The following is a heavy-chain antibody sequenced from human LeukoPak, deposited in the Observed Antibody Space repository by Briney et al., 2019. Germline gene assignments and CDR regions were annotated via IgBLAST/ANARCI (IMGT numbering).Heavy chain of an antibody. Sequence: GGSLRLSCAASGFTFSSYAMSWVRQAPGKGLEWVGRIKNKVDGGTTDYAAPVKGRFTISRDDSKNTVYLQMNSLKSEDTALYYCNTDGDYGDYVDSWGQGTLVTVSS. J-gene: IGHJ4*02. CDR3: NTDGDYGDYVDS. CDR1: GFTFSSYA. V-gene: IGHV3-15*01. CDR2: IKNKVDGGTT. D-gene: IGHD4-17*01.